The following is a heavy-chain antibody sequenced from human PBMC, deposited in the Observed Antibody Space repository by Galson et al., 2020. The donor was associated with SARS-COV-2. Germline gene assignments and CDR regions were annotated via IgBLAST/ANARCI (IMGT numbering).Heavy chain of an antibody. CDR2: IRTGGLV. J-gene: IGHJ4*02. D-gene: IGHD6-19*01. Sequence: GESLKISCAASGFTFSSYEMNWVRQAPGKGLEWVSHIRTGGLVDYQDSVKGRFTISRDNTQNSLYLQMKSLRAEDTAIYFCVRDLSGTGWYFDYWGRGTLVTVSS. CDR1: GFTFSSYE. V-gene: IGHV3-48*03. CDR3: VRDLSGTGWYFDY.